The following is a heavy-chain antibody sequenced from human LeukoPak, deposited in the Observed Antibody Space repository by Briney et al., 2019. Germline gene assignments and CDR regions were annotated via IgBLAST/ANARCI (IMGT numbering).Heavy chain of an antibody. CDR1: GGSFSGYY. CDR3: ARQDFWSGYYPSYFDY. CDR2: IYYSGST. V-gene: IGHV4-59*08. J-gene: IGHJ4*02. D-gene: IGHD3-3*01. Sequence: SETLSLTCAVYGGSFSGYYWSWIRQPPGKGLEWIGYIYYSGSTNYNPSLKSRVTISVDTSKNQFSLKLSSVTAADTAVYYCARQDFWSGYYPSYFDYWGQGTLVTVSS.